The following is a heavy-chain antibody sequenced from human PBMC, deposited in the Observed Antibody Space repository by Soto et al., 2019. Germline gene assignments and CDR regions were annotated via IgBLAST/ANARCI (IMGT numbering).Heavy chain of an antibody. V-gene: IGHV3-7*03. Sequence: PGGSLRLSCAASGFTFSSYWMSWVRQAPGKGLEWVANIKQDGSEKYYVDSVKGRFTISRDNAKNSLYLQMNSLRAEDTAVYYCAREWDIVVVVAGSPTLDYWGRGTRVAVSS. J-gene: IGHJ4*02. CDR2: IKQDGSEK. CDR1: GFTFSSYW. D-gene: IGHD2-15*01. CDR3: AREWDIVVVVAGSPTLDY.